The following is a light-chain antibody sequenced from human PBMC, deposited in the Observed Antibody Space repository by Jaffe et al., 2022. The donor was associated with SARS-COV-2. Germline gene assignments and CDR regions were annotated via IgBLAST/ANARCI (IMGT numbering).Light chain of an antibody. Sequence: DIQMTQSPSSLSASVGDRVTITCRASQSISSYLSWFQQKPGKAPKLLIYGASSLQSGVPSRFSGSGYGTDFTLTISSLQPEDFATYYCQQGFSTSPYTFGQGTKLDIK. CDR3: QQGFSTSPYT. J-gene: IGKJ2*01. V-gene: IGKV1-39*01. CDR1: QSISSY. CDR2: GAS.